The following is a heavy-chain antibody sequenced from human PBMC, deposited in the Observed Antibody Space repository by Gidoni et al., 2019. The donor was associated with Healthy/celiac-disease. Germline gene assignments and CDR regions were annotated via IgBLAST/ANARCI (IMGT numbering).Heavy chain of an antibody. Sequence: EVQLVESGGGVVQPGGSLRLPCVASGFTFDDYAMHWVRPAPGKGLEWVSLISGDGGSTYYADSVKGRFTISRDNSKNSLYLQMNSLRTEDTALYYCAKDMQYQLLSGMDVWGQGTTVTVSS. J-gene: IGHJ6*02. CDR1: GFTFDDYA. CDR2: ISGDGGST. V-gene: IGHV3-43*02. D-gene: IGHD2-2*01. CDR3: AKDMQYQLLSGMDV.